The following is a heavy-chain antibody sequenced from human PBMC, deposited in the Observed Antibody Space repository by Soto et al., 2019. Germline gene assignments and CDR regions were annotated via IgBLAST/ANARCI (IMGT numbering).Heavy chain of an antibody. CDR3: AREYVIAAAGTPKDSTYGMDV. J-gene: IGHJ6*02. CDR2: ILYEGSNK. CDR1: AFTFSSYG. V-gene: IGHV3-33*01. D-gene: IGHD6-13*01. Sequence: GRSMRLSSSAAAFTFSSYGMHWVRQAPSKVREWVAVILYEGSNKYYADSVKGRLTISRDNSKNTMYLQMNSLRAQDTAVYYCAREYVIAAAGTPKDSTYGMDVWGQGTTVTVSS.